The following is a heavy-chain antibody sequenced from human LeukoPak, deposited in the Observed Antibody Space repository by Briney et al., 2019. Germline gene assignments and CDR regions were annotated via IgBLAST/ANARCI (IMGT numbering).Heavy chain of an antibody. CDR3: ARDSGFDP. J-gene: IGHJ5*02. Sequence: SVRVSCKASGGTFSSYAISWVRQAPGQGLEWMGRIIPILGIANYAQKFQGRVTITADKSTSTAYMELSSLRSEDTAVYYCARDSGFDPWGQGTLVTVSS. CDR1: GGTFSSYA. V-gene: IGHV1-69*04. CDR2: IIPILGIA.